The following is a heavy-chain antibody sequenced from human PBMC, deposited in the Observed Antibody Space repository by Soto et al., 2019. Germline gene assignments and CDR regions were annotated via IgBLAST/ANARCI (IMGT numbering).Heavy chain of an antibody. V-gene: IGHV4-30-4*01. CDR3: ARRLGYCSITSCHTGEALDWFVP. Sequence: QVQLQVSGPGLVKPSQTLSLTCTVSGGSISSGDYYGSWIRQPPGKGLEWIGYIYYSGSTYYNPSLKWRVTMSVDPSNNQFSLTMSSVTAADTSVYYCARRLGYCSITSCHTGEALDWFVPWCQGTLVTVSS. J-gene: IGHJ5*02. D-gene: IGHD2-2*01. CDR2: IYYSGST. CDR1: GGSISSGDYY.